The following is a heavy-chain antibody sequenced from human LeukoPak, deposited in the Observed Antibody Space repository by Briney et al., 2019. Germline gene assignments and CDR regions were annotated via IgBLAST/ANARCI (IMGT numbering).Heavy chain of an antibody. Sequence: SGTLSLTCTVSGGSISSYYWSWIRQPAGKGLEWIGRIYTSGSTNYNPSLKSRVTMSVDASKNQFSLKLSSVAAADTAVYYCARDHPIVIIPAALKVYDAFDIWGQGTMVTVSS. CDR1: GGSISSYY. V-gene: IGHV4-4*07. D-gene: IGHD2-2*01. CDR3: ARDHPIVIIPAALKVYDAFDI. J-gene: IGHJ3*02. CDR2: IYTSGST.